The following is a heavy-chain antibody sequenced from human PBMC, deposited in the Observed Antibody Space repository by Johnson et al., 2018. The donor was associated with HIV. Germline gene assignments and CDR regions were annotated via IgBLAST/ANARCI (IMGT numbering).Heavy chain of an antibody. V-gene: IGHV3-53*05. CDR1: GFTVSSNY. CDR2: ISGSGGST. CDR3: ARSYYDFAPIGPAFDL. J-gene: IGHJ3*01. Sequence: VQVVETGGGLIQPGGSLRLSCAASGFTVSSNYMSWVRQAPGKGLEWVSAISGSGGSTYYADSVKGRFTISRDNSKNTLFLQMNSLTTEDTAVYYCARSYYDFAPIGPAFDLWGQGTMVTVSS. D-gene: IGHD3-3*01.